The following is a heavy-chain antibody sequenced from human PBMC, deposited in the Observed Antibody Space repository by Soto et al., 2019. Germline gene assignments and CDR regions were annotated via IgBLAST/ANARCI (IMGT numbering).Heavy chain of an antibody. CDR3: ARGYTLPPNWFDP. Sequence: SETLSLTCTVSGGAISSGDYYWSWIRQPPGKGLEWIGYIYYSGSTYYNPSLKSRVTISVDTSKNQFSLKLSSVTAADTAVYYCARGYTLPPNWFDPWGQGTLVTVSS. CDR1: GGAISSGDYY. CDR2: IYYSGST. V-gene: IGHV4-30-4*01. D-gene: IGHD3-16*02. J-gene: IGHJ5*02.